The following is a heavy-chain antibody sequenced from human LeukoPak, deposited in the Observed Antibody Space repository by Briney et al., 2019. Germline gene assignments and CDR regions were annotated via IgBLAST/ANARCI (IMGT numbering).Heavy chain of an antibody. J-gene: IGHJ4*02. CDR3: AKDPWGSRGYFDY. CDR1: GFTFSSYA. D-gene: IGHD7-27*01. V-gene: IGHV3-23*01. CDR2: ISGSGGGT. Sequence: PGGSLRLSCAASGFTFSSYAMIWVRQAPGKGLEWVSAISGSGGGTYYADSVKGRFTIFRDNSKNTVYLRMNSLRAEDTAVYYCAKDPWGSRGYFDYWGRGTLVTVSS.